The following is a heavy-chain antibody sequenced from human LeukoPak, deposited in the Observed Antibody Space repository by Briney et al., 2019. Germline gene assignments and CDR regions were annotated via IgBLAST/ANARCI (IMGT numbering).Heavy chain of an antibody. V-gene: IGHV3-33*02. CDR3: AREWGRIAVAGGPGY. D-gene: IGHD6-19*01. CDR2: IRYDGRTK. Sequence: GGSLRLSCEVSGFIFSNYGMHWVRQAPGKGLEWLALIRYDGRTKFHADSVKGRFTISRDNSANTLFLQMSSLRVEDTAVYYCAREWGRIAVAGGPGYWGQGALVTVSS. CDR1: GFIFSNYG. J-gene: IGHJ4*02.